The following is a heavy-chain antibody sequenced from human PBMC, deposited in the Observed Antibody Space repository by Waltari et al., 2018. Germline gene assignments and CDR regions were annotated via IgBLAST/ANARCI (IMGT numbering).Heavy chain of an antibody. V-gene: IGHV1-2*02. CDR2: IGPGSGVT. D-gene: IGHD6-13*01. CDR1: GYTTTDSY. CDR3: ARDGGSSWYMNY. Sequence: QVLLVQSGAEVKKPGASVRVSCKASGYTTTDSYINWVRQAPGQGLEWMGWIGPGSGVTNYAQTFQGRVTMTGDASISTVYMDLNSLRSDDTAIYYCARDGGSSWYMNYWGQGTLVTVSS. J-gene: IGHJ4*02.